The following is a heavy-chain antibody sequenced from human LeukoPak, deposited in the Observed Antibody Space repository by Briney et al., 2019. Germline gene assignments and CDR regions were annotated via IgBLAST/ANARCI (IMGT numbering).Heavy chain of an antibody. CDR1: GGSISSSSYY. J-gene: IGHJ4*02. CDR2: IYYSGST. D-gene: IGHD3-10*01. V-gene: IGHV4-39*01. CDR3: ARHPGAIDY. Sequence: PSETLSLTCAVSGGSISSSSYYWGWIRQPPGKGLEWIGSIYYSGSTYYNPSLKSRVTISVDTSKNQFSLKLSSVTAADTAVYYCARHPGAIDYWGQGTLVTVSS.